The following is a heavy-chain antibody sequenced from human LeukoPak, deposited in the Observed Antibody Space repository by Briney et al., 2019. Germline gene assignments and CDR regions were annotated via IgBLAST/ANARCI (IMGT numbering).Heavy chain of an antibody. CDR3: ARKGDIVVVPAAIIHYYYGMDV. CDR2: MNPNSGNT. CDR1: GYTFTSYD. V-gene: IGHV1-8*01. Sequence: GASVKVSCKASGYTFTSYDINWVRRATGQGLEWMGWMNPNSGNTGYAQKFQGRVTMTRNTSISTAYMELSSLRSEDTAVYYCARKGDIVVVPAAIIHYYYGMDVWGQGTTVTVSS. D-gene: IGHD2-2*02. J-gene: IGHJ6*02.